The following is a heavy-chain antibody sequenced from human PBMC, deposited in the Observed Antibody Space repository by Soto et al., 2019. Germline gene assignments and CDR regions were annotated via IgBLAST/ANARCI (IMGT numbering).Heavy chain of an antibody. CDR1: SGSIGGCY. Sequence: PSETLSLTCTVISGSIGGCYWSWIRQPPGKGLEWIGYIYYSGSTNYNPSLKSRVTISVDTSKNQFSLKLSSVTAADTAVYYCARQQWLVLNAFDIWGQGTMVT. D-gene: IGHD6-19*01. CDR2: IYYSGST. V-gene: IGHV4-59*01. J-gene: IGHJ3*02. CDR3: ARQQWLVLNAFDI.